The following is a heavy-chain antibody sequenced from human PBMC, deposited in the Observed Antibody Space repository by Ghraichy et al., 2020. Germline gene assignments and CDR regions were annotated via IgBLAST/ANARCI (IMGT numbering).Heavy chain of an antibody. CDR3: ARDGPYSSVPDPDDP. J-gene: IGHJ5*02. Sequence: GGSLRLSCAASGFTFSSYSMNWVRQAPGKGLEWVSYISSSSSTIYYADSVKGRFTISRDNAKNSLYLQMNSLRDEDTAVYYCARDGPYSSVPDPDDPWGQGTLVTVSS. CDR2: ISSSSSTI. D-gene: IGHD6-19*01. V-gene: IGHV3-48*02. CDR1: GFTFSSYS.